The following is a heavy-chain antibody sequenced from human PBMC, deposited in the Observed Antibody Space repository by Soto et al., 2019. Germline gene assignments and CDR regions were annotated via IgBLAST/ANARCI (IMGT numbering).Heavy chain of an antibody. CDR1: GFTFSSYW. D-gene: IGHD6-13*01. J-gene: IGHJ6*02. CDR3: ARANLSSSWYYYYYGMDV. CDR2: IKQDGSEK. V-gene: IGHV3-7*01. Sequence: LSLTCAASGFTFSSYWMSWVRQAPGKGLEWVANIKQDGSEKYYVDSVKGRFTISRDNAKNSLYLQMNSLRAEDTAVYYCARANLSSSWYYYYYGMDVWGQGTTVTVSS.